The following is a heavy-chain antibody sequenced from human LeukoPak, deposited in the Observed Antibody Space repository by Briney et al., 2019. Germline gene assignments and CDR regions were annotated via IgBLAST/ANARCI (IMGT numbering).Heavy chain of an antibody. CDR3: ATDDVYDSNQSPFAFDI. Sequence: GASVKVSCKVSGYTLTELSMHWVRQAPGKGLEWMGGFDPEDGETIYAQKFQGRVTMTEDTSTDTAYMELSSLRSEDTAVYYCATDDVYDSNQSPFAFDIWGQGTMVTVSS. CDR2: FDPEDGET. CDR1: GYTLTELS. J-gene: IGHJ3*02. D-gene: IGHD3-22*01. V-gene: IGHV1-24*01.